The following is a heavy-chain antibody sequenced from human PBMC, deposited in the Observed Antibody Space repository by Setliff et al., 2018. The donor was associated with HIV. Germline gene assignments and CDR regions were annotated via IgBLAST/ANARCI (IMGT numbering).Heavy chain of an antibody. V-gene: IGHV4-59*11. J-gene: IGHJ6*02. D-gene: IGHD5-12*01. CDR3: ARGDGYRANDAYYDTGMDV. CDR1: GASSSSHY. CDR2: VYNSGTT. Sequence: SETLSLTCTVSGASSSSHYWSWIRQPPGKAPEWIGYVYNSGTTKYNPSLKSRVTISVDTSKNQFSLRLNSVTAADTAVYYCARGDGYRANDAYYDTGMDVWGQGITVTVSS.